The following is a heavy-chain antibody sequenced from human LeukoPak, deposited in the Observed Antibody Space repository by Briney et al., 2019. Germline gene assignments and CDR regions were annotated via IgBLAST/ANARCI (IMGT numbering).Heavy chain of an antibody. CDR1: GFTFSSYW. V-gene: IGHV3-7*01. CDR2: IKQDGSEK. D-gene: IGHD6-13*01. J-gene: IGHJ4*02. CDR3: ASGFGSWHPFDY. Sequence: GGSLRLSCAASGFTFSSYWMSWVRQAPGKGLEWAANIKQDGSEKYYVDSVKGRFTISRDNAKNSLYLQMNSLRAEDTAVYYCASGFGSWHPFDYWGQGTLVTVSS.